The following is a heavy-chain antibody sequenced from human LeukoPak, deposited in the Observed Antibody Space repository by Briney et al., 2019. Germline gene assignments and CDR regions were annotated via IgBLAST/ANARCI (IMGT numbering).Heavy chain of an antibody. CDR2: IYYSGST. CDR3: ARDYGDYGHFQH. D-gene: IGHD4-17*01. J-gene: IGHJ1*01. Sequence: PSETLSLTCTVSGGSISSYYWSWIRQPPGKGLEWIGYIYYSGSTNYNPSLKSRVTISVDTSKNQFSLKLSSVTAADTAVYYCARDYGDYGHFQHWGQGTLVTVSS. V-gene: IGHV4-59*01. CDR1: GGSISSYY.